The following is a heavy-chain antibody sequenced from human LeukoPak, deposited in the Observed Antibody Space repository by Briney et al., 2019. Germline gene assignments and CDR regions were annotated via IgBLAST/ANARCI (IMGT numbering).Heavy chain of an antibody. D-gene: IGHD5-24*01. CDR3: ARDEMATNPTLPFDY. CDR1: GFTFSSYW. CDR2: IKQDGSEK. V-gene: IGHV3-7*01. Sequence: PGGSLRLSCAASGFTFSSYWMSWVRQAPGKGLEGVANIKQDGSEKYYVDSVKGRFTISRDNAKNSLYLQMNSLRAEDTAVYYCARDEMATNPTLPFDYWGQGTLVTVSS. J-gene: IGHJ4*02.